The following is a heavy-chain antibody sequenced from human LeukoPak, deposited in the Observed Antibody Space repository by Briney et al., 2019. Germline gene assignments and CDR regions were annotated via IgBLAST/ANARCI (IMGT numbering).Heavy chain of an antibody. Sequence: PGGSLRLSCAASGFTFSSYGMHWVRQAPGKGLEWVAFIRFDGSNKYYADSVKGRFTISRDNSKNTLYLQMNSLRAEDTAMYYCAKDTGSFYFDYWGQGTLVTISS. CDR2: IRFDGSNK. V-gene: IGHV3-30*02. J-gene: IGHJ4*02. CDR1: GFTFSSYG. CDR3: AKDTGSFYFDY.